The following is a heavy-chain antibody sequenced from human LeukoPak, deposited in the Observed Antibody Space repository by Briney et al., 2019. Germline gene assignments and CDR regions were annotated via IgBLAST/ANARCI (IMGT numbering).Heavy chain of an antibody. Sequence: GGSLRLSCAASGFTFSSYAMHWVRQAPGKGLEWVAVISYDGSNKYYADSVKGRFTISRDNSKNTLYLQMNSLRAEDTAVYYCARDRERIILLWFGEFLLGWFDPWGQGTLVTVSS. CDR3: ARDRERIILLWFGEFLLGWFDP. D-gene: IGHD3-10*01. CDR1: GFTFSSYA. J-gene: IGHJ5*02. V-gene: IGHV3-30*04. CDR2: ISYDGSNK.